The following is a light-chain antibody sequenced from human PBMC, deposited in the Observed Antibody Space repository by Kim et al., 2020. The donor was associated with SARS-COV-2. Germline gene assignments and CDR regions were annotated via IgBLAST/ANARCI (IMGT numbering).Light chain of an antibody. CDR2: NNN. CDR1: SSNIGSKT. J-gene: IGLJ2*01. Sequence: GRGVTNSGSGSSSNIGSKTVTWYQLLPGTAPKLLIYNNNQRPSGVPDRFSGSKSGTSASLAISGLQSEDEADYYCAAWDDRLNEGVFGGGTQLTVL. V-gene: IGLV1-44*01. CDR3: AAWDDRLNEGV.